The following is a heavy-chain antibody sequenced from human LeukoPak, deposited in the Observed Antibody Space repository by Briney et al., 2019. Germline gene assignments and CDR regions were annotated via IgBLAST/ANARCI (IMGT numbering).Heavy chain of an antibody. CDR3: ARVGSPGLRYFDWLLYSDAFDI. D-gene: IGHD3-9*01. V-gene: IGHV1-2*02. J-gene: IGHJ3*02. CDR1: GYTFTGYY. CDR2: INPNSGGT. Sequence: ASVKVSCKASGYTFTGYYMHWVRQAPGQGLEWIGWINPNSGGTNYAQKFQGRVTMTRDTSISTAYMELSRLRSDDTAVYYCARVGSPGLRYFDWLLYSDAFDIWGQGTMVTVSS.